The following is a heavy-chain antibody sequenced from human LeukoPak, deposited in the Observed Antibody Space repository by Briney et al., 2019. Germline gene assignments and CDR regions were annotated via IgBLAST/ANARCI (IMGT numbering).Heavy chain of an antibody. D-gene: IGHD3-3*01. CDR2: MNPNSGNT. V-gene: IGHV1-8*01. Sequence: ASVKVSCKASGYTFTSYDINWVRQATGQGLEWMGWMNPNSGNTGYAQKFQGRVTMTRNTSISTAYMELSSLRSEDTAVYYCARVPDDYDFWSEYHFDYWGQGTLVTVSS. J-gene: IGHJ4*02. CDR1: GYTFTSYD. CDR3: ARVPDDYDFWSEYHFDY.